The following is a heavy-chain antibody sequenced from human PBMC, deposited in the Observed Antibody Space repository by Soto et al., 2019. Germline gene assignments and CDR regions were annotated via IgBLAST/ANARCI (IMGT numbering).Heavy chain of an antibody. CDR3: ARTPDI. Sequence: SEPLTLTCDVSGGSNSSGRYSWSWIRQPPGKGLEWIGYIYHSGSTYYNPSLKSRVTISVDRSKNQFSLKLSSVTAADTAVYYCARTPDIWGQGTVVTVSS. J-gene: IGHJ3*02. CDR2: IYHSGST. V-gene: IGHV4-30-2*01. CDR1: GGSNSSGRYS.